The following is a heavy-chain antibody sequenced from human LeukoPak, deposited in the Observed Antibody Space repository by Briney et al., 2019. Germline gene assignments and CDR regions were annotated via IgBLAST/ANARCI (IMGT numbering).Heavy chain of an antibody. D-gene: IGHD3-22*01. CDR1: EFTFSSFT. J-gene: IGHJ4*02. CDR3: ARDHYYDSSGNYYGGSYFDY. V-gene: IGHV3-21*01. CDR2: ICSSSRYI. Sequence: GGSLRLSCAASEFTFSSFTMNWVRQAPGKGLEWVSSICSSSRYIYYADSVKGRFTISRDNGKNSLYLQMNSLRAEDTAVYYCARDHYYDSSGNYYGGSYFDYWGQGTLVTVSS.